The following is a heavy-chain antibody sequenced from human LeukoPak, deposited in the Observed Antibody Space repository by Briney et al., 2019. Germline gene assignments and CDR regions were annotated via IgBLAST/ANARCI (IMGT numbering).Heavy chain of an antibody. CDR3: ARDRGYYGSGSHGAFDI. Sequence: SETLSLTCAVSGGSFSDYYWNWIRQPPGKGLEWIGEINHSGSTNYNPSIKSRVTISIDTSKNQFSLKLSSVTAADTAVYYCARDRGYYGSGSHGAFDIWGQGTMVTVSS. J-gene: IGHJ3*02. V-gene: IGHV4-34*01. CDR2: INHSGST. D-gene: IGHD3-10*01. CDR1: GGSFSDYY.